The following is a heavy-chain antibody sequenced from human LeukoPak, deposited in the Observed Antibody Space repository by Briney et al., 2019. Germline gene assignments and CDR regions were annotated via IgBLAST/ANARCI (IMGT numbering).Heavy chain of an antibody. CDR2: IYYSGST. Sequence: PSETLSLTCTVSGGSLSSGGYYWSWIRQHPGTGLEWIGYIYYSGSTYYNPSLKSRVTISVDTSKNQFSLKLSSVTAADTAVYYCARARSYAKWYYFDYWGQGTLVTVSS. CDR3: ARARSYAKWYYFDY. J-gene: IGHJ4*02. V-gene: IGHV4-31*03. CDR1: GGSLSSGGYY. D-gene: IGHD2-2*01.